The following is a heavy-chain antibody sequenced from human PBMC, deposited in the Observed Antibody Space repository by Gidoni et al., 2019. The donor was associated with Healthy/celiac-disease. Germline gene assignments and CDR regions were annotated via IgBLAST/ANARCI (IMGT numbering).Heavy chain of an antibody. CDR3: ARSGSINWFDP. Sequence: QVQLQESCPGLVKPSETLSLTCTVSGGSIGSYYWSWIRQPPGKGLEWIGYIYYSGSTNYNPSLKSRVTISVDTSKNQFSLKLSSVTAADTAVYYCARSGSINWFDPWGQGTLVTVSS. J-gene: IGHJ5*02. CDR1: GGSIGSYY. CDR2: IYYSGST. V-gene: IGHV4-59*01.